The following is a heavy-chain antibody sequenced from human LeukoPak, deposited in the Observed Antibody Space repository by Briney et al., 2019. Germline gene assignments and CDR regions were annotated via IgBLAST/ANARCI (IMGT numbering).Heavy chain of an antibody. CDR3: ASQNYYDSSRLDY. CDR1: GGSINSYY. J-gene: IGHJ4*02. D-gene: IGHD3-22*01. CDR2: IYYSGST. V-gene: IGHV4-39*07. Sequence: SETLSLTCTVSGGSINSYYWSWIRQPPGKGLEWIGSIYYSGSTYYNPSLKSRVTISVDTSKNQFSLKLSSVTAADTAVYYCASQNYYDSSRLDYWGQGTLVTVSS.